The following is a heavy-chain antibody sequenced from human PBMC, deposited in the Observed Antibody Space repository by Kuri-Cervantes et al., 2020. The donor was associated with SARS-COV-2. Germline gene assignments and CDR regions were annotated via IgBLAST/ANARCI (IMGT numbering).Heavy chain of an antibody. CDR3: ARGTTPVYVSGPLWSHLDL. D-gene: IGHD3-10*01. Sequence: SETLSLTCTVSGDSITIYYWSWIRQSPGKGLEWIGYISETGGTNYNPSLKSRVTMSVDISKNQFSLKMNSVNAADTAVYYCARGTTPVYVSGPLWSHLDLWGQGTLVTVSS. CDR2: ISETGGT. V-gene: IGHV4-59*01. J-gene: IGHJ5*02. CDR1: GDSITIYY.